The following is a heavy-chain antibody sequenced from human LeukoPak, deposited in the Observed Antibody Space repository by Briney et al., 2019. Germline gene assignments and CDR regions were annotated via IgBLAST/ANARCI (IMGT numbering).Heavy chain of an antibody. D-gene: IGHD4-17*01. V-gene: IGHV3-30-3*01. CDR3: ARDDGDFPFDY. CDR1: GFTFSSYA. CDR2: ISYDGSNK. J-gene: IGHJ4*02. Sequence: GGSLRLSCAASGFTFSSYAMHWVRQAPGKGLEWVAVISYDGSNKYYADSVKGRFTISRDNSKNTLYLQMNSLRAEDTAVYYCARDDGDFPFDYWGQGTLVTVSS.